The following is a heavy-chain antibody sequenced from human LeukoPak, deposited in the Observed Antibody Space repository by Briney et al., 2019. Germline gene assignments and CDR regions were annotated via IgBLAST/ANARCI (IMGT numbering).Heavy chain of an antibody. J-gene: IGHJ4*02. CDR1: GFTFRSDA. CDR3: ARGLRRGDYFDP. Sequence: PGGSLRLSCADSGFTFRSDAMHWVRQAPGKGLEWVAVIAYDATIKHYADSVKGRFTISRDNSKNMLFLQMDSLRGDDTAVYYCARGLRRGDYFDPWGQGTLVTVSS. CDR2: IAYDATIK. V-gene: IGHV3-30-3*01.